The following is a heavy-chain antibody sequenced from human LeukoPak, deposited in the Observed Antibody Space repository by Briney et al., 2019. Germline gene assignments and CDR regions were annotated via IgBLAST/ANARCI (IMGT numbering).Heavy chain of an antibody. CDR3: AIMHGYYDGSGFWVQ. V-gene: IGHV3-23*01. CDR2: ISPSGDRT. D-gene: IGHD3-22*01. J-gene: IGHJ4*02. CDR1: GFTFSSYA. Sequence: GGSLRLSCAASGFTFSSYAMSWVRQAPGKGLEWVSFISPSGDRTSNADSVEGRFTISRDNTGNTPYLQMNSLRDEDTGVYYCAIMHGYYDGSGFWVQWGQGTLVTVSS.